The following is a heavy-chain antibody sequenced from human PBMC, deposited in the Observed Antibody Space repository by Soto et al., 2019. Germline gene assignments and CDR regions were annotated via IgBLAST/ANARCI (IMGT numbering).Heavy chain of an antibody. D-gene: IGHD6-6*01. V-gene: IGHV3-30*18. CDR2: ISYDGSNK. CDR1: GFTFSSYG. Sequence: PGGSLRLSCAASGFTFSSYGMHWVRQAPGKGLEWVAVISYDGSNKYYADSVKGRFTISRDNSKNTLYLQMNSLRAEDTAVYYCAKGGPRIAFSRSYYYGSDVWRQGTTVTVS. J-gene: IGHJ6*02. CDR3: AKGGPRIAFSRSYYYGSDV.